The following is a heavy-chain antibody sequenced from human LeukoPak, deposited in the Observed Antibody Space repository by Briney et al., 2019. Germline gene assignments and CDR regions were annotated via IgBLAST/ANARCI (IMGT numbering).Heavy chain of an antibody. CDR1: GFTFSACE. J-gene: IGHJ3*02. CDR3: ARVATMVRVPLDALDI. CDR2: ISRSGSTR. D-gene: IGHD3-10*01. V-gene: IGHV3-48*03. Sequence: AGGSLRLSCAISGFTFSACELTWLRQAPGKGLEWVSYISRSGSTRYYADSVKGRFTISRDNAKNSLYLQMNSLRAEDTAVYYCARVATMVRVPLDALDIWGQGTMVSVSS.